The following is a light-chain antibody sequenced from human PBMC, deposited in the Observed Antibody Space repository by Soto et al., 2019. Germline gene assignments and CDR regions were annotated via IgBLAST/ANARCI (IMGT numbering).Light chain of an antibody. CDR2: DVS. Sequence: QSALTQPASVSGSPGQSITISCTGTSSDVGDYNYVSWYQQHPGEAPKLMIYDVSNRPSGVSNRFSGSKSGNTASLTISGLQAEDESDSYCSSYTSSTTVVFGGGTKVTVL. J-gene: IGLJ2*01. CDR1: SSDVGDYNY. V-gene: IGLV2-14*01. CDR3: SSYTSSTTVV.